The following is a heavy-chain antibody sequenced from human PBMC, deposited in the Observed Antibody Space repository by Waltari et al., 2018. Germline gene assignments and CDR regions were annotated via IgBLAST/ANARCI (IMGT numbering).Heavy chain of an antibody. CDR2: ISGSCGST. CDR1: GFTFSSYA. Sequence: EVQLLESGGGLVQPGGSLRLSCAASGFTFSSYAMSWVRKAPGKGLEWVSAISGSCGSTYYADSVKGRFTISRDNSKNTLYLQMNSLRAEDTAVYYCAKDGVGKGWSFYYFDYWGQGTLVTVSS. J-gene: IGHJ4*02. CDR3: AKDGVGKGWSFYYFDY. D-gene: IGHD2-15*01. V-gene: IGHV3-23*01.